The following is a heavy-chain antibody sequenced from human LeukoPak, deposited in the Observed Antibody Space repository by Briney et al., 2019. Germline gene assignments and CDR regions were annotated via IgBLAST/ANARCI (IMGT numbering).Heavy chain of an antibody. CDR3: ATHPMRWVQGDYFDY. J-gene: IGHJ4*02. CDR1: GYTLTELS. V-gene: IGHV1-24*01. CDR2: FDPEDGET. Sequence: ASVKVSCKVSGYTLTELSMHWVRQAPGKGLEWMGSFDPEDGETINAQKFQGRVTMTEDPPRDTAYMELSSLRSEDTAVYYCATHPMRWVQGDYFDYWGQGTLVTVSS. D-gene: IGHD5-24*01.